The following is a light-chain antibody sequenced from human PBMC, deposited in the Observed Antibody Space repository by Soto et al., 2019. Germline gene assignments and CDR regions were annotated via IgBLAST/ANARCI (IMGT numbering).Light chain of an antibody. J-gene: IGKJ1*01. CDR2: DAS. CDR1: QSISTW. CDR3: QQYNSDSRT. V-gene: IGKV1-5*01. Sequence: DIQMTQSPSTLSASVGDRVTITCRASQSISTWLAWYQQKPGNAPKLLIFDASNLESGVPSRFSGSGSGTELTLTIDSLQPDDFATYYCQQYNSDSRTFGQGTELDIK.